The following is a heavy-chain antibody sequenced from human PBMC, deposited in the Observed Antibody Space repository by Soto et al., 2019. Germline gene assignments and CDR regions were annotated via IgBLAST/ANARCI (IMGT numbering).Heavy chain of an antibody. CDR1: GGSFSGYY. CDR3: ARHVFISVVRGGIMTFEYYNGMDV. D-gene: IGHD3-10*01. V-gene: IGHV4-34*01. Sequence: PSETLSLTCAVYGGSFSGYYWTWIRQPPGTGLEWIGEINHSGSTNYNPSLKSRVTISVDTSKNQFSLKLTSVTAADTAVYYCARHVFISVVRGGIMTFEYYNGMDVWGQGTTVT. CDR2: INHSGST. J-gene: IGHJ6*02.